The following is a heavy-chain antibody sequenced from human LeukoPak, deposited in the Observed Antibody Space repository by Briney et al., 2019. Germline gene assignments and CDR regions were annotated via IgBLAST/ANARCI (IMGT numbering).Heavy chain of an antibody. D-gene: IGHD2-21*02. J-gene: IGHJ4*02. CDR1: GFTFSSYA. CDR2: ISYDGSNK. V-gene: IGHV3-30-3*01. CDR3: AREGAGVTATYFDY. Sequence: GGSLRLSCAASGFTFSSYAMHWVRQAPGKGLEWVAVISYDGSNKYYADSVKGRFTISRDNSKNTLYLQMNSLRAEDTAVYYCAREGAGVTATYFDYWGQGTLVTVSS.